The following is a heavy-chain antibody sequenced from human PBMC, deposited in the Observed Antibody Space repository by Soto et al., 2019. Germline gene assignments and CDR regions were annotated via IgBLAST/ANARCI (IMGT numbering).Heavy chain of an antibody. J-gene: IGHJ4*02. V-gene: IGHV3-9*01. CDR2: INWKSDI. Sequence: GGSLRLSCAVSGFTFDDNAMHWVRQAPEKGLEWVSGINWKSDIGYADSVKGRFTISRDNAENSLYLQMNSLRAEDTALYYCAISQDRGGRTTFIDWGQGTQVTV. CDR3: AISQDRGGRTTFID. CDR1: GFTFDDNA. D-gene: IGHD3-16*01.